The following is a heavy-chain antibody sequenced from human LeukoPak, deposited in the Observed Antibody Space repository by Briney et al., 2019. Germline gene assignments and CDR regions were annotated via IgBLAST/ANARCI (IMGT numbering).Heavy chain of an antibody. J-gene: IGHJ4*02. V-gene: IGHV3-53*01. CDR2: IYSGGST. D-gene: IGHD6-19*01. CDR3: ARPYSVGWSLPAY. CDR1: GFTVSSNY. Sequence: PGGSLRLSCAASGFTVSSNYMSWVRQAPGKGLEWVSVIYSGGSTYYADSVKGRFTISIHNSKNTLYLQMNSLRAEDTSVYYCARPYSVGWSLPAYWGQGNMVTVSS.